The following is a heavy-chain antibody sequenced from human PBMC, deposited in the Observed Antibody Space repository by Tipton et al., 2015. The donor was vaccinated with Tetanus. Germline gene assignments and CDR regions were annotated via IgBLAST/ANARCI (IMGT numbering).Heavy chain of an antibody. CDR2: INPNSGGT. V-gene: IGHV1-2*02. J-gene: IGHJ4*02. CDR3: ARGMDYDRSGIDDF. CDR1: GYTFTGYY. Sequence: QLVQSGAEVKKPGASVKVSCKASGYTFTGYYMHWVRQASGQGLEWLGWINPNSGGTNYAQKFPGRVTMTRDTSISTAYMEVSRLRSDDTAIYYCARGMDYDRSGIDDFWGQGTLVTVSS. D-gene: IGHD3-22*01.